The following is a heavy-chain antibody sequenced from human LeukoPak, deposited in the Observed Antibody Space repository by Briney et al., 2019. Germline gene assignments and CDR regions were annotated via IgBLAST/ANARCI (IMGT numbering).Heavy chain of an antibody. CDR1: GGSISSSSNY. J-gene: IGHJ3*02. CDR2: IYYSGST. Sequence: SETLSLTCTVSGGSISSSSNYWGWIRQPPGKGLEWIGSIYYSGSTYYNPSLKSRVTISVDTSKNQFSLKLSSVTAADTAVYYCARPPPGSGITRAFDIWGQWTMVTVSS. CDR3: ARPPPGSGITRAFDI. V-gene: IGHV4-39*01. D-gene: IGHD3-10*01.